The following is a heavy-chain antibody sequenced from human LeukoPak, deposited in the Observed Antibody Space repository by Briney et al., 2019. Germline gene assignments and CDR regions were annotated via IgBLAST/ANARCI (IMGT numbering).Heavy chain of an antibody. CDR2: INPSGGST. CDR1: GYTFTSNY. Sequence: ASVRVSCKAFGYTFTSNYMHWVRQAPGQGLEWMGIINPSGGSTSYAQKFQGRVTMTRDTSTSTVYMELSSLRSEDTAVYYCARAPGSYWSGLDYWGQGTLVTVSS. CDR3: ARAPGSYWSGLDY. D-gene: IGHD1-26*01. J-gene: IGHJ4*02. V-gene: IGHV1-46*01.